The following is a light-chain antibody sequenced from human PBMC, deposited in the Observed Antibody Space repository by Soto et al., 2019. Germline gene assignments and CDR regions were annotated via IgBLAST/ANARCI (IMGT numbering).Light chain of an antibody. CDR1: QTINSW. CDR3: QQYNSLVS. Sequence: DIQMTQSPSTLSASVGDTVTISCRASQTINSWLAWYQQIPGMAPKLLIYRASTLQTGVPSRFHGSGSGTEFTLTISGLQPVDFATYYCQQYNSLVSFGQGTRLEIK. V-gene: IGKV1-5*03. CDR2: RAS. J-gene: IGKJ2*01.